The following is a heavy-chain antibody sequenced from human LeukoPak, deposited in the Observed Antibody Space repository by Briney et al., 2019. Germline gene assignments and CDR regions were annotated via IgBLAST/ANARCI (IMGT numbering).Heavy chain of an antibody. J-gene: IGHJ5*02. CDR1: GGSISSYY. CDR2: IYTSGST. D-gene: IGHD6-19*01. CDR3: ARRSSGWKGDRWFDP. V-gene: IGHV4-4*07. Sequence: SETLSLTCTVSGGSISSYYWSWIRQPAGKGLEWIGRIYTSGSTNYNPSLKSRVTISVDTSKNQFSLKLSSVTAADTAVYYCARRSSGWKGDRWFDPWGQGTLVTVSS.